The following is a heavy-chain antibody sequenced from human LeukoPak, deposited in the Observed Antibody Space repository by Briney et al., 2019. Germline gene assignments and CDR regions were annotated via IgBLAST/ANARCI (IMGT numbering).Heavy chain of an antibody. Sequence: GESLKISCKGSGYSFTSYWIGWVRQMPGKGLEWMGIIYPGDSDTRYSPSFQGQVTISADKSISTAYLQRSSLKASDTAMYYCARLGQESCSSTSCYVDAFDIWGQGTMVTVSS. CDR2: IYPGDSDT. CDR3: ARLGQESCSSTSCYVDAFDI. J-gene: IGHJ3*02. V-gene: IGHV5-51*01. CDR1: GYSFTSYW. D-gene: IGHD2-2*01.